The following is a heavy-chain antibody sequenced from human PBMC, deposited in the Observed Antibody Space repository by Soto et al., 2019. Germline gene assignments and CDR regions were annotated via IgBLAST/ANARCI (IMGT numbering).Heavy chain of an antibody. V-gene: IGHV4-4*07. J-gene: IGHJ4*02. CDR2: IYTSGST. CDR1: GGSISSYY. CDR3: ARDKTGGKRYYFDY. Sequence: QVQLQESGPGLVKPSETLSLTYTVSGGSISSYYWSWIRQPAGKGLEWIGRIYTSGSTNYNPSLKSRVTMSVDTSKNQFSLKLSSVTAADTAVYYCARDKTGGKRYYFDYWGQGTLVTVSS.